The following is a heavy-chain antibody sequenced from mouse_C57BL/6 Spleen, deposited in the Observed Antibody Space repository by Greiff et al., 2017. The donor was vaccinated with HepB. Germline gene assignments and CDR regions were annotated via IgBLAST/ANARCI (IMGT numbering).Heavy chain of an antibody. V-gene: IGHV1-82*01. CDR2: IYPGDGDT. J-gene: IGHJ2*01. D-gene: IGHD1-1*01. CDR3: ARDGSSYVGNYFDY. Sequence: VQLQQSGPELVKPGASVKISCKASGYAFSSSWMNWVKQRPGKGLEWIGRIYPGDGDTNYNGKFKGKATLTADKSSSTAYMQLSSLTSEDSAVYSCARDGSSYVGNYFDYWGQGTTLTVSS. CDR1: GYAFSSSW.